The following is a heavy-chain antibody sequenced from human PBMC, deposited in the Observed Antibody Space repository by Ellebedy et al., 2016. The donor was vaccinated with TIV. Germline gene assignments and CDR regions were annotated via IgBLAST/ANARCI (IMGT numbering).Heavy chain of an antibody. CDR1: GFTFTTFW. J-gene: IGHJ4*02. CDR2: INQDGSEK. D-gene: IGHD1/OR15-1a*01. V-gene: IGHV3-7*04. CDR3: ARENWYNDY. Sequence: PGGSLRLSCAASGFTFTTFWMSWDRQAPGKGLEWVGNINQDGSEKCYGDSVKGRFTISRDNAKNSVYLQMNSLRAEDTAVYYCARENWYNDYWGQGTLVTVSS.